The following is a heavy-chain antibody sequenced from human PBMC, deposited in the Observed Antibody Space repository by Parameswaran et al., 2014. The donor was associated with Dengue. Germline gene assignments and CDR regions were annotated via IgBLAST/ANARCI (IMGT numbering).Heavy chain of an antibody. Sequence: VRQAPGKGLEWVASIKHDGSDKDYVDSVKGRFTISRDNAKNSLYLQMNSLRSEDTGDFYCVREPAFDIWGRGTRVTVSS. CDR2: IKHDGSDK. J-gene: IGHJ3*02. CDR3: VREPAFDI. V-gene: IGHV3-7*01.